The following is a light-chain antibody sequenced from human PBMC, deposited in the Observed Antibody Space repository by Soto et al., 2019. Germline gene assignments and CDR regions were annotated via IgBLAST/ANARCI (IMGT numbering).Light chain of an antibody. V-gene: IGKV3-11*01. J-gene: IGKJ4*01. Sequence: IILTQSPGTLSLSPGERVTLSCRASQSVTTRLAWYQHKPGQAPTLLMSGASNRASGVPVRFSGSGSGTDFTLTISSLEPEDFAVYYCQHRSNLPLTFGGGTKVDI. CDR2: GAS. CDR1: QSVTTR. CDR3: QHRSNLPLT.